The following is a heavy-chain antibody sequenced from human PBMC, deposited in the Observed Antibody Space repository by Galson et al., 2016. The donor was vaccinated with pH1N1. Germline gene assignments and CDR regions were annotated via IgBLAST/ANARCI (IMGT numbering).Heavy chain of an antibody. CDR1: GYTFTSYD. V-gene: IGHV1-8*02. CDR3: ARGPGVGAIDY. Sequence: SVKVSCKASGYTFTSYDINWVRQATGQGLEWMGWMNPNSGNTGYVTMTRNTSISTAYMELSSLRSEDTAVYYCARGPGVGAIDYWGQGTLVTVSS. J-gene: IGHJ4*02. D-gene: IGHD1-26*01. CDR2: MNPNSGNT.